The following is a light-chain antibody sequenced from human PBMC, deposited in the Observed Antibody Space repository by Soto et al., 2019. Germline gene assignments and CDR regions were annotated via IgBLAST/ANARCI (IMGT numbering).Light chain of an antibody. CDR1: ALLKQY. V-gene: IGLV3-25*02. J-gene: IGLJ1*01. CDR3: QSADSSGTYYV. CDR2: KDT. Sequence: YELTEPPSVSVSPGQTARITCSGDALLKQYAYWYQQKPGQAPVSVIYKDTERPSGIPERFSGSTSGTTVTLTISGVQAEDEADYYCQSADSSGTYYVFGTGTKVTVL.